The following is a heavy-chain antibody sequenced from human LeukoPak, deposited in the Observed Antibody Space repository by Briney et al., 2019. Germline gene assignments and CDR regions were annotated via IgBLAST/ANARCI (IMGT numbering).Heavy chain of an antibody. CDR2: IKKDGSEE. Sequence: GGSLRLSCAASGFTFSSYWMNWVRQGPGKGLEWVANIKKDGSEEFYVDSVKGRFTISRDNAKNTLYLQMNSLRAEDTAVYYCTRGGTTLDYWGQGTLVTVSS. CDR1: GFTFSSYW. J-gene: IGHJ4*02. D-gene: IGHD1-7*01. V-gene: IGHV3-7*01. CDR3: TRGGTTLDY.